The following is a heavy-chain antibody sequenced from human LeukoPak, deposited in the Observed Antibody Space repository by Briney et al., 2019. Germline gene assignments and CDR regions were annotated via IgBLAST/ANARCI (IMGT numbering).Heavy chain of an antibody. Sequence: ASVKVSCKASGYTFTSYGISWVRQAPGQGLEWMGGIIPIFGTANYAQKFQGRVTITADKSTGTAYMELSSLRSGDTAVYYCARTIYTSNYDILTGYHDYWGQGTLVTVSS. J-gene: IGHJ4*02. V-gene: IGHV1-69*06. D-gene: IGHD3-9*01. CDR2: IIPIFGTA. CDR1: GYTFTSYG. CDR3: ARTIYTSNYDILTGYHDY.